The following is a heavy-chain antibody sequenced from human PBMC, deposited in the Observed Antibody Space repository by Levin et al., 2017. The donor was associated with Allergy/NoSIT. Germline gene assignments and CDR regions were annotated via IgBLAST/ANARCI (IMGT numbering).Heavy chain of an antibody. CDR1: GFTFSSYG. CDR3: ARDLGSPADY. J-gene: IGHJ4*02. Sequence: GESLKISCAASGFTFSSYGMHWVRQAPGKGLEWVAVIWYDGSNKYYADSVKGRFTISRDNSKNTLYLQMNSLRAEDTAVYYCARDLGSPADYWGQGTLVTVSS. CDR2: IWYDGSNK. V-gene: IGHV3-33*01. D-gene: IGHD3-10*01.